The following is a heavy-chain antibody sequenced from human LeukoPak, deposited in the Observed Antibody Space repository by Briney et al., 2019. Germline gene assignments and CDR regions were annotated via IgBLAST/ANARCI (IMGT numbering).Heavy chain of an antibody. V-gene: IGHV3-21*01. CDR3: ARDPYYPHRFDY. CDR2: ISSSSSYI. J-gene: IGHJ4*02. Sequence: GGSLRLSCAASGFTFSTYGMSWVRQAPGKGLEWVSSISSSSSYIYYADSVKGRFTISRDNAKNSLYLQMNSLRAEDTAVYYCARDPYYPHRFDYWGQGTLVTVSS. CDR1: GFTFSTYG. D-gene: IGHD3-10*01.